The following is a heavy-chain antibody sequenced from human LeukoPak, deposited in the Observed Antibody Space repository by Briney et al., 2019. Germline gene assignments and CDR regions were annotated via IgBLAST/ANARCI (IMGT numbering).Heavy chain of an antibody. Sequence: SETLSLTCTVSGGSISSYYWSWIRQPPGKGLEWIGYIYYSGSTNYNPSLKSRVTISVDTSKNQFSLKLSSVTAADTAVYYCARVQPYYYDSSVLCGAFDIWGQGTMVTVSS. CDR2: IYYSGST. D-gene: IGHD3-22*01. V-gene: IGHV4-59*01. J-gene: IGHJ3*02. CDR1: GGSISSYY. CDR3: ARVQPYYYDSSVLCGAFDI.